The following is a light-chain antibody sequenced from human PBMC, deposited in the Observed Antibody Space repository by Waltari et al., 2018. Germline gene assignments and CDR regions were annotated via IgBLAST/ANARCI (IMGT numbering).Light chain of an antibody. CDR2: RNN. CDR1: SSNIGSNY. J-gene: IGLJ1*01. Sequence: QSVLTQPPSASGTPGQRVTISCSGSSSNIGSNYVYWYQQLPGTAPKLHIYRNNQRPSGVPDRCAGSKSGTSASLAISGLRSGDEADYYCAAWDGSLSGYVFGTGTKVTVL. V-gene: IGLV1-47*01. CDR3: AAWDGSLSGYV.